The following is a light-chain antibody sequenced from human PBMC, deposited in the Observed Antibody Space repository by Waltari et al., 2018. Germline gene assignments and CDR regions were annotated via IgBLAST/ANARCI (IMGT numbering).Light chain of an antibody. J-gene: IGKJ4*01. CDR1: QTILSPTNRNS. Sequence: DIVMAQSPDSLAVSLGERATISCKSSQTILSPTNRNSLAWYQQNPGQPPTLLIYWASTRQSGVPDRFSGRGSGTDFNLTIDGLQAEDVAIYYCHQYYTSPNTFGGGTQVEIK. CDR2: WAS. V-gene: IGKV4-1*01. CDR3: HQYYTSPNT.